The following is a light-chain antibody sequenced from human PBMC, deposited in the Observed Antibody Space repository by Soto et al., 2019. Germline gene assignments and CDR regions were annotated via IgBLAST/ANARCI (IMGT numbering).Light chain of an antibody. CDR3: QLRSDWPPTYT. CDR2: DTF. J-gene: IGKJ2*01. V-gene: IGKV3-11*01. Sequence: EIVLTQSPATLSLSPGTGATLSCRASQIVTSSVAWYQQRPGQAPRLLIYDTFTRATGIPARFSAKWAGTDFTLTISSLEPEDSAVYFCQLRSDWPPTYTFGQGTKLE. CDR1: QIVTSS.